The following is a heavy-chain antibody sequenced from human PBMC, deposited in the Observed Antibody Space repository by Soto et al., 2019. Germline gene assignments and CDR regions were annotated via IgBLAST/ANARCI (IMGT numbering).Heavy chain of an antibody. Sequence: QVLLQQWGAGLFKPSETLSLTCAVYGGSFSDYYWSWIRQPPGKGLEWIGEINHSGSTNYNPSLKSRVPISVDPAKSQFSLRLSSVTAADTAVYYCARTSRFAYWGQGTLVTVSS. V-gene: IGHV4-34*01. CDR3: ARTSRFAY. D-gene: IGHD6-6*01. J-gene: IGHJ4*02. CDR1: GGSFSDYY. CDR2: INHSGST.